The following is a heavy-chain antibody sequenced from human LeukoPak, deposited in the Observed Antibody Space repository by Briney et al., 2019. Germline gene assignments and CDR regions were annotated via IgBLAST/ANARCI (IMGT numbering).Heavy chain of an antibody. D-gene: IGHD5-18*01. V-gene: IGHV4-59*01. CDR2: IYYSGST. Sequence: SETLSLTCTVSGGSISSYYWSWIRQPPGKGLEWIGYIYYSGSTNYNPSLKSRVTISVDTSKNQFSLKLSSVPAADTAVDYCARGLQLWLVSYYYYYMDVWGKGTTVTVSS. J-gene: IGHJ6*03. CDR1: GGSISSYY. CDR3: ARGLQLWLVSYYYYYMDV.